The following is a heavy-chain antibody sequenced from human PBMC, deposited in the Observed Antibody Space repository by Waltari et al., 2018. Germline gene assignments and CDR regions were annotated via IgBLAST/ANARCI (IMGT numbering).Heavy chain of an antibody. V-gene: IGHV3-23*01. Sequence: EVQLLESGGGLVQPGGSLRLSGAASGFTFTNYAMMWVRQAPGKGLEWIASLTGGAEGAYYADSVRGRFTISRDNSQNTLFLQMSGLRVDDSGTYYCARGRASGLVDWFDPWGRGTLVTVSS. CDR1: GFTFTNYA. CDR3: ARGRASGLVDWFDP. D-gene: IGHD6-6*01. CDR2: LTGGAEGA. J-gene: IGHJ5*02.